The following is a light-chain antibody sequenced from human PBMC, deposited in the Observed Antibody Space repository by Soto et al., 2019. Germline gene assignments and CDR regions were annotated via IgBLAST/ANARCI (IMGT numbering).Light chain of an antibody. CDR3: SSYTTTSTPHVV. CDR2: EVT. Sequence: QSALTQPASVSGSPGQSITISCTGTSSDVGAYNYVSWYQQHPGKAPKLMIYEVTNRPSGVSNRFSASKSGNTASLTISGLQAEDEADYYCSSYTTTSTPHVVFGGGTKLTVL. CDR1: SSDVGAYNY. J-gene: IGLJ2*01. V-gene: IGLV2-14*01.